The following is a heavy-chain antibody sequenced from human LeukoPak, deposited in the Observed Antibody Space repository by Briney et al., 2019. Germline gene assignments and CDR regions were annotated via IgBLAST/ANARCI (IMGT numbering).Heavy chain of an antibody. CDR1: XFTFISYA. Sequence: GGSLRLSCSASXFTFISYAMHWVRQAPGKGLEYVSSISSNGGSTYYEDSVKGSFTISRDNSKNTLYIQMSSLRTEDTDVYYCVKDKGGYYYGSGSYYTDWGQGTLVTVSS. CDR2: ISSNGGST. V-gene: IGHV3-64D*06. CDR3: VKDKGGYYYGSGSYYTD. J-gene: IGHJ4*02. D-gene: IGHD3-10*01.